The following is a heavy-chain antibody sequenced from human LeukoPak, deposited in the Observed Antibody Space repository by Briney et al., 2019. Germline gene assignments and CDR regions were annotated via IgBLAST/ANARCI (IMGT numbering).Heavy chain of an antibody. D-gene: IGHD3-9*01. Sequence: PSETLSLTCTVSGGSISSYYWSWIRQPAGKGLEWIGRIYTSGSTNYNPSLKSRVTMSVDTSKNQFSLTMTSVTAADTAVYYCARLRKGRYFDYIFDYWGQGTLATVSS. CDR1: GGSISSYY. V-gene: IGHV4-4*07. J-gene: IGHJ4*02. CDR2: IYTSGST. CDR3: ARLRKGRYFDYIFDY.